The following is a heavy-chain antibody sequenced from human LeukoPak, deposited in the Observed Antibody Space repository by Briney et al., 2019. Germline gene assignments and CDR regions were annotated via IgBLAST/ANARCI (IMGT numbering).Heavy chain of an antibody. V-gene: IGHV4-59*08. Sequence: SETLSLTCTVSGGSISNHYWSWIRQPPGRGLEWIGYFSDSGNTIYNPSLKSRVTILGDTSKNQFSLKLSSVTAADTAVYYCARHATGSYSVPWLDPWGQGTLVTVSS. D-gene: IGHD3-10*01. CDR1: GGSISNHY. J-gene: IGHJ5*02. CDR2: FSDSGNT. CDR3: ARHATGSYSVPWLDP.